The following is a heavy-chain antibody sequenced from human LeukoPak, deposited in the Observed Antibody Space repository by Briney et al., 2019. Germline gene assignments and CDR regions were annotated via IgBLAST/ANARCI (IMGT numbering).Heavy chain of an antibody. CDR3: ARAREDYYGMDV. CDR2: INHCGST. J-gene: IGHJ6*02. Sequence: SETLSLTCAVYGGSFSGYYWSWIRQPPGKGLEWIGEINHCGSTNYNPSLKSRVTISVDTSKNQFSLKLSSVTAADTAVYYCARAREDYYGMDVWGQGTTVTVSS. V-gene: IGHV4-34*01. CDR1: GGSFSGYY.